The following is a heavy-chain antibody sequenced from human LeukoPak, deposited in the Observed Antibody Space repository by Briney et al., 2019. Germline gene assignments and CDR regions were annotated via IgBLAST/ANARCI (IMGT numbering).Heavy chain of an antibody. CDR2: INPNSGGT. D-gene: IGHD3-10*01. V-gene: IGHV1-2*02. CDR3: ARALYYYGSGSYPDGGCWFDP. CDR1: GYTFTGYY. J-gene: IGHJ5*02. Sequence: GASVKVSCKASGYTFTGYYMHWVRQAPGQGLEWMGWINPNSGGTNYAQKFQGRVTMTRDTSISTAYMELSRLRSDDTAVYYCARALYYYGSGSYPDGGCWFDPWGQGTLVTVSS.